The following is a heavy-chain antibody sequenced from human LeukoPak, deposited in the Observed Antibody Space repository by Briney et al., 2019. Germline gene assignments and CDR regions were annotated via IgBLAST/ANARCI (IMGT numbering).Heavy chain of an antibody. CDR2: IRYDGTNK. CDR1: GFTFSSYG. Sequence: GGSLRLSCAASGFTFSSYGMHWVRQAPGKGLEWAAFIRYDGTNKYYADSVKGRFTISRDNSKNTLYLKMNSLRGEDTAVYYCARRSSSGWYPDYYYYYMDVWGKGTTVTISS. D-gene: IGHD6-19*01. CDR3: ARRSSSGWYPDYYYYYMDV. J-gene: IGHJ6*03. V-gene: IGHV3-30*02.